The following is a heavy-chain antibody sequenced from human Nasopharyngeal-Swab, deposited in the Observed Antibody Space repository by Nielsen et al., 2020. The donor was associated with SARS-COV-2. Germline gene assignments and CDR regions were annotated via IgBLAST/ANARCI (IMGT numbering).Heavy chain of an antibody. CDR3: AIPRRPTVTTDPFDY. Sequence: WVRQAPGQGLEWMGIINPSGGSTSYAQKFQGRVTMTRDTSTSTVYMELSSLRSEDTAVYHCAIPRRPTVTTDPFDYWGQGTLVTVSS. D-gene: IGHD4-17*01. V-gene: IGHV1-46*01. J-gene: IGHJ4*02. CDR2: INPSGGST.